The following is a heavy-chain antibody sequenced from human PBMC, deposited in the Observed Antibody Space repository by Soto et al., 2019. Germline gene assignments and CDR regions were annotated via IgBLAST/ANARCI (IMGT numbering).Heavy chain of an antibody. V-gene: IGHV1-24*01. D-gene: IGHD2-15*01. CDR2: FDPEDGET. Sequence: ASVKVSCKVSGYTLTELSMHWVRQAPGKGLEWMGGFDPEDGETIYAQKFQGRVTMTEDTSTDTAYMELSSLRSEDTAVYYCATYFRGYKEGCSGGSCYPFLDPWGQGTLVTVSS. J-gene: IGHJ5*02. CDR1: GYTLTELS. CDR3: ATYFRGYKEGCSGGSCYPFLDP.